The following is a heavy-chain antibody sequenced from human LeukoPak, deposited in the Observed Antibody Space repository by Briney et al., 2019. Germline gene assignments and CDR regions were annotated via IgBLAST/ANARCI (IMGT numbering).Heavy chain of an antibody. V-gene: IGHV1-8*03. CDR1: GYTFTSYD. D-gene: IGHD5-24*01. Sequence: GASVKVSCKASGYTFTSYDINWVRQATGQGLEWMGWMTPNSGYTGYAQKFQGRVTITRNTSITTAYRELSSLRFEDTAVYYCARGRDGYNFGYFDLWGRGTLVTVSS. J-gene: IGHJ2*01. CDR3: ARGRDGYNFGYFDL. CDR2: MTPNSGYT.